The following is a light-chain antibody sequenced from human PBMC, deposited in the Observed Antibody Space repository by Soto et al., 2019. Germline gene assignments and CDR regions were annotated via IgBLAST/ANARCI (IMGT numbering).Light chain of an antibody. V-gene: IGKV3-15*01. CDR1: QSVSSN. CDR3: QQYGGSPRT. Sequence: TQSPATLSLSPGERATLSCRASQSVSSNLAWFQQKPGQAPRLLIYGASTRDTGIPARFSGSGSGTEFTLTISSLQSEDFALYYCQQYGGSPRTFGQGTKVDIK. J-gene: IGKJ1*01. CDR2: GAS.